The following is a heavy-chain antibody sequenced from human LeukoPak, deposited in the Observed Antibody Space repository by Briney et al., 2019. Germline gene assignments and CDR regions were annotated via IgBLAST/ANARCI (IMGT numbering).Heavy chain of an antibody. Sequence: GGSLRLSCAASGFTFSNYYMNWIRQAPGKGLEWVSYINNSGSTNYYPALVKGRITFFRYNAKISLYLQMKTLRAEATAVYYCARRLGRSCGWLLFDDWGQGTLVTVSS. CDR2: INNSGSTN. D-gene: IGHD6-19*01. J-gene: IGHJ4*02. V-gene: IGHV3-11*01. CDR1: GFTFSNYY. CDR3: ARRLGRSCGWLLFDD.